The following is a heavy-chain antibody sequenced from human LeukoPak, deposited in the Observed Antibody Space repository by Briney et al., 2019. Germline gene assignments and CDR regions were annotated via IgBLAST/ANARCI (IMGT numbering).Heavy chain of an antibody. Sequence: ASVKVSCKASGYTFTSDGISWVRQAPGQGLERMGWISAYNGDTNYAQKFQGRVTMTTDTSTSTAYMELRSLRSDDTAVDDCARGGVVLEFGTWGQGIMVTVSS. J-gene: IGHJ3*02. V-gene: IGHV1-18*01. D-gene: IGHD1-1*01. CDR1: GYTFTSDG. CDR2: ISAYNGDT. CDR3: ARGGVVLEFGT.